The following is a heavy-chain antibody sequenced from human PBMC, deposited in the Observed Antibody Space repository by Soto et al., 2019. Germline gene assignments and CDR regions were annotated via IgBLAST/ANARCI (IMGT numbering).Heavy chain of an antibody. D-gene: IGHD4-17*01. CDR1: GFRFSDYS. CDR2: ITSSGDSI. J-gene: IGHJ4*02. Sequence: GGSLRLSCAASGFRFSDYSMNWVRQAPGKGLEWVSYITSSGDSIYYADSVKGRFTVSRDNAKNSLFLQMNGLRDEDTAVYYCARLPKGSTVTSWGQGTLVTVSS. V-gene: IGHV3-48*02. CDR3: ARLPKGSTVTS.